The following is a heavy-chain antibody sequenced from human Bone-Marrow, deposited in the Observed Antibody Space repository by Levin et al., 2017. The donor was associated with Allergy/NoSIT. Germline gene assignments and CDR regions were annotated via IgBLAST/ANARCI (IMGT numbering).Heavy chain of an antibody. CDR2: ISGSTGHK. CDR3: ANDRFRTRVTAFDY. CDR1: GFTFSDYG. V-gene: IGHV3-21*01. Sequence: PGGSLRLSCGASGFTFSDYGMSWVRQAPGKGLEWVSSISGSTGHKYYADSVKGRFTIPRDNANNPLYLQMNSLRAEDTAVYYCANDRFRTRVTAFDYWGQGTLVTVSA. J-gene: IGHJ4*02. D-gene: IGHD4-17*01.